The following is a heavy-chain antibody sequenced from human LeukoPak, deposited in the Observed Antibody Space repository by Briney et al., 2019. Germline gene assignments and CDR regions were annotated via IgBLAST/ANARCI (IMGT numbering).Heavy chain of an antibody. V-gene: IGHV3-7*01. CDR1: GFTFSSYS. J-gene: IGHJ4*02. CDR2: IKQDGSEK. CDR3: AREGLDY. Sequence: GGSLRLSCAASGFTFSSYSMNWVRQAPGKGLEWVANIKQDGSEKYYVDSVKGRFTISRDNAKNSLYLQMNSLRAEDTAVYYCAREGLDYWGQGTLVAVPS.